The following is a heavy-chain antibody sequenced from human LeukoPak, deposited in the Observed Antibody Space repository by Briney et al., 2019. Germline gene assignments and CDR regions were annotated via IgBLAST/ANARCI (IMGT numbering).Heavy chain of an antibody. CDR3: AETSIHDYGGNSY. Sequence: PGGSLRLSCAASGFTFSSYAMSWVRQAPGKGLEWVSAISGSGGSTYYADSVKGRFTISRDNSKNTLYLQMNSLRAEDTAVYYCAETSIHDYGGNSYWGQGTLVAVSS. V-gene: IGHV3-23*01. CDR1: GFTFSSYA. CDR2: ISGSGGST. D-gene: IGHD4-17*01. J-gene: IGHJ4*02.